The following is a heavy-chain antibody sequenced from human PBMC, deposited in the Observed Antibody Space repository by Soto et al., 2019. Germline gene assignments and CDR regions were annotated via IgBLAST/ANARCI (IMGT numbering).Heavy chain of an antibody. CDR2: INAGNGNT. V-gene: IGHV1-3*01. Sequence: ASVKVSCKASGYTFTSYAMHWVRQAPGQRLEWMGWINAGNGNTKYSQKFQGRVTITRDTSASTAYMELSSLRSEDTAVYYCASSPKYSSSWYDWFDPRGQGTLVTVSS. D-gene: IGHD6-13*01. CDR3: ASSPKYSSSWYDWFDP. CDR1: GYTFTSYA. J-gene: IGHJ5*02.